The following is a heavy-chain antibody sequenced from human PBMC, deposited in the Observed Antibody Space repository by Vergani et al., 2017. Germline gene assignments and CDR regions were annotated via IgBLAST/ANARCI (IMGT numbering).Heavy chain of an antibody. CDR1: GGSISSGGYY. CDR2: IYYSVRT. J-gene: IGHJ3*02. Sequence: QVQLQESGPGLVKPSQTLSLTCAVPGGSISSGGYYWSWIRQHPGKGLEWIGYIYYSVRTYYNPSLKSRVTISVDTSKNQFSLKLSSVTAADTAVYYCARAPLGSTIFGVVIIRFAFDIWGQGTMVTVSS. V-gene: IGHV4-31*11. D-gene: IGHD3-3*01. CDR3: ARAPLGSTIFGVVIIRFAFDI.